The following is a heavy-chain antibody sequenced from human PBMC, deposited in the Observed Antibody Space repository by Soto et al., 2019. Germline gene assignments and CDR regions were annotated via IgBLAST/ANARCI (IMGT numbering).Heavy chain of an antibody. Sequence: GGSLRLSCAASGFTFSSYAMSWVRQAPGKGLEWVSAISGSGGSTYYADSVKGRFTISRDNSKNTLYLQMNSLRAEDTAVYYWSKSKAALPNYYYYGMDVWGQGTTVTVSS. V-gene: IGHV3-23*01. J-gene: IGHJ6*02. CDR2: ISGSGGST. CDR3: SKSKAALPNYYYYGMDV. D-gene: IGHD6-6*01. CDR1: GFTFSSYA.